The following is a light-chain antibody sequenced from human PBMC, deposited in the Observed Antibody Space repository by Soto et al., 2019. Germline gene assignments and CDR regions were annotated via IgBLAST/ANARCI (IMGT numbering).Light chain of an antibody. Sequence: EIVLTQSPATLSLAPGERATLSCRASQSVSSYLAWYQQKPGQAPRLLIYDASNRATGIPARFSGSGSGTDFTLNISSLETEEFTVDYCQQRSNWPRTFGNGTKVQIK. CDR1: QSVSSY. V-gene: IGKV3-11*01. CDR2: DAS. CDR3: QQRSNWPRT. J-gene: IGKJ1*01.